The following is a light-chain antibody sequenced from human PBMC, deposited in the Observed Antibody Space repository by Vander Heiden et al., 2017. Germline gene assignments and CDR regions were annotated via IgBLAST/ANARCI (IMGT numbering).Light chain of an antibody. V-gene: IGKV3-20*01. J-gene: IGKJ4*01. CDR1: QSVGRDY. Sequence: DNVLTHSPGTLSLSAGEGATLSCRASQSVGRDYLAWYQQIPGQAPRLLIYGATSRATGIPDRFSGSGSGTDFTLIINRLEPEDFAVYYCQQYATSPLTFGGGTRVEIK. CDR2: GAT. CDR3: QQYATSPLT.